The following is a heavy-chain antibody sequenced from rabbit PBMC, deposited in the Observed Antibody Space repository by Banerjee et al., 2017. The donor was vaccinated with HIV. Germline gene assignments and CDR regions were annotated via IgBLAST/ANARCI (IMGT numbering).Heavy chain of an antibody. D-gene: IGHD1-1*01. CDR2: IGTGSGST. CDR1: RFSFSVKYV. Sequence: QSLEESGGDLDKPEGSLTLTCTASRFSFSVKYVMRWVRQAPGKGLEWFGCIGTGSGSTYYASWAKGRFTISKTSSTTVTLQMTSLTAADTATYFSASGVIGWNFGLWGPGPLVTVS. CDR3: ASGVIGWNFGL. V-gene: IGHV1S40*01. J-gene: IGHJ6*01.